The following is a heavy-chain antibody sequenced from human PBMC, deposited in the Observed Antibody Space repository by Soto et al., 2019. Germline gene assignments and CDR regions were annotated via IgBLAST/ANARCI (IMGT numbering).Heavy chain of an antibody. CDR1: GFTFSSYS. V-gene: IGHV3-23*01. CDR3: AKVPIGLSTGWFDP. D-gene: IGHD4-4*01. CDR2: ISGSGGST. J-gene: IGHJ5*02. Sequence: ASVKVSCAASGFTFSSYSMSWVLQAPGKGLEWVSAISGSGGSTYYADSVKGRFTISRDNSKNTLYLQMNSLRAEDTAVYYCAKVPIGLSTGWFDPWGQGTLVTVSS.